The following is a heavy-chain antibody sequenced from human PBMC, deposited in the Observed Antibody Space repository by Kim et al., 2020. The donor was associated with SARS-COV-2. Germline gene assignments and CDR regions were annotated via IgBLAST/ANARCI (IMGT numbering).Heavy chain of an antibody. J-gene: IGHJ6*02. Sequence: ASVKVSCKASGGTFSSYAISWVRQAPGQGLEWMGGIIPIFGTANYAQKFQGRVTITADESTSTAYMELSSLRSEDTAVYYCARDSPRGPYFDWLLRYYYGMDVWGQGTTVTVSS. CDR1: GGTFSSYA. V-gene: IGHV1-69*13. D-gene: IGHD3-9*01. CDR3: ARDSPRGPYFDWLLRYYYGMDV. CDR2: IIPIFGTA.